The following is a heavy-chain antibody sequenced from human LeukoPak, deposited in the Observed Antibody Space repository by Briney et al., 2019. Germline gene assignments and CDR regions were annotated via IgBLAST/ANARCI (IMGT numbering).Heavy chain of an antibody. Sequence: ASVKVSCKASGYTFTSYGISWVRQAPGQGLAWMGWISAYNGNTNYAQKLQGRVTMTTDTSTSTAYMELRSLRSDDTAVYYCARDHGGGADSSGPWPGYWGQGTLVTVSS. J-gene: IGHJ4*02. CDR2: ISAYNGNT. CDR1: GYTFTSYG. D-gene: IGHD3-22*01. V-gene: IGHV1-18*01. CDR3: ARDHGGGADSSGPWPGY.